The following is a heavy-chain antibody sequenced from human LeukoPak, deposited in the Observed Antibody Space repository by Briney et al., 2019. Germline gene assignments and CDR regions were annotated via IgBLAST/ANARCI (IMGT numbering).Heavy chain of an antibody. D-gene: IGHD6-13*01. Sequence: SETLSLTCTVSGGSISSGGYYWSWIRQHPGKGPEWIGYIYYSGSTYYNPSLKSRVTISVDTSKNQFSLKLSSVTAADTAVYYCARAVIPLYSSSPVSYYFDYWGQGTLVTVSS. J-gene: IGHJ4*02. CDR3: ARAVIPLYSSSPVSYYFDY. CDR1: GGSISSGGYY. V-gene: IGHV4-31*03. CDR2: IYYSGST.